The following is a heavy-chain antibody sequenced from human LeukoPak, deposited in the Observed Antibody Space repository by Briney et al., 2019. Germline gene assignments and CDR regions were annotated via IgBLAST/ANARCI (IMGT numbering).Heavy chain of an antibody. Sequence: SETLSLTCAVYGGSFSGYYWSWIRQPPGKGLEWIGEINHSGSTNYNPSLKSRVTISVDTSKNQFSLKLSSVTAADTAVYNCARGGSSGSLDYWGQGTLVTASS. V-gene: IGHV4-34*01. CDR1: GGSFSGYY. CDR2: INHSGST. D-gene: IGHD6-19*01. CDR3: ARGGSSGSLDY. J-gene: IGHJ4*02.